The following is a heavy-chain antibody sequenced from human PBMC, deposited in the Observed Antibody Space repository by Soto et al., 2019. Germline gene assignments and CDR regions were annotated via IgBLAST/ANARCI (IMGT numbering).Heavy chain of an antibody. J-gene: IGHJ4*02. CDR1: GYTFTNFG. CDR3: SRGGTTIDY. CDR2: ISAYNGNT. Sequence: QVQLVQSGAEVKKPGASVKVSCKTSGYTFTNFGISWVRQAPGQGLVWMGWISAYNGNTNYAQKFKGRVTMTTDTSTSNAYMEVRSLRSDDTAVYYCSRGGTTIDYWGQGALVTASS. V-gene: IGHV1-18*01. D-gene: IGHD4-17*01.